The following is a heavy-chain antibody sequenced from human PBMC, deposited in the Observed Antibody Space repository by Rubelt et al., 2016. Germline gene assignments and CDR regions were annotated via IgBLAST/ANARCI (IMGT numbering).Heavy chain of an antibody. V-gene: IGHV4-34*01. CDR3: ARGYRTSGYNWFDP. D-gene: IGHD3-10*01. CDR2: INHSGST. Sequence: QVQLQQWGAGLLKPSETLSLTCAVYGGSFSGYYWSWIRQPPGKGLEWIGEINHSGSTNYNPSLKSRVTISVDTSKNQFPLKLSAVTAADTAVYYWARGYRTSGYNWFDPWGQGTLVTVSS. CDR1: GGSFSGYY. J-gene: IGHJ5*02.